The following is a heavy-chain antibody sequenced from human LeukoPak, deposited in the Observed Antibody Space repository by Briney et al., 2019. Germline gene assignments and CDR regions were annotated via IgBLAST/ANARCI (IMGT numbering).Heavy chain of an antibody. J-gene: IGHJ4*02. CDR3: VGVAAYGDYKDY. D-gene: IGHD4-17*01. V-gene: IGHV3-33*01. CDR1: GFTFSSYG. CDR2: IWYDGSNK. Sequence: GRPLRLSCAASGFTFSSYGMHWVRPAPGKGLEWVAVIWYDGSNKYYADSVKGRFTISRDNSKNTLYLQMNSLRAEDTAVYYCVGVAAYGDYKDYWGQGTLVTVSS.